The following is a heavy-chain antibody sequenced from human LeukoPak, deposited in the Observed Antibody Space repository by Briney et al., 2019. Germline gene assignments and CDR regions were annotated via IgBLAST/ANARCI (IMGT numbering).Heavy chain of an antibody. CDR2: ISSSSHYI. Sequence: GGSLRHSCSPSGFTLSVHKMIWARDPRERGGVCGASISSSSHYIYYADSVKGRFTISRDNAKDSLFLQMNSLRPEDPAVYYCAREKNRVVLTAPLQYWGQGTLVTVSS. V-gene: IGHV3-21*01. D-gene: IGHD4/OR15-4a*01. CDR3: AREKNRVVLTAPLQY. CDR1: GFTLSVHK. J-gene: IGHJ4*02.